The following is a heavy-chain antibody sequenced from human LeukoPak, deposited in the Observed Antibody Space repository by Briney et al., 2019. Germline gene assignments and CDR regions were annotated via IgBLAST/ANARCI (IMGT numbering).Heavy chain of an antibody. Sequence: PGGSLRLPCAASGFIFSDYNMNWVRQAPGKGLEWVSYISSSSSTMYYADSVKGRFTISRDNAKNSLYLQMNSLRAEDTAEYFCARHPMTTVTFFDYWGQGTLVTVSS. D-gene: IGHD4-17*01. CDR1: GFIFSDYN. CDR3: ARHPMTTVTFFDY. V-gene: IGHV3-48*01. J-gene: IGHJ4*02. CDR2: ISSSSSTM.